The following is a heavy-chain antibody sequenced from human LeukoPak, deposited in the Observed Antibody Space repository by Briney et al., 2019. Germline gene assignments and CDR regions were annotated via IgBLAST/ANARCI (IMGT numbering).Heavy chain of an antibody. CDR3: ARDPLQYQLTHNWFDP. V-gene: IGHV1-18*04. J-gene: IGHJ5*02. Sequence: ASVKGSCKASGYTFTSYGISWVRQAPGQGLEWMAWISAYNGNTNYAQKLQGRVTMTTDTSTSTAYMELRSLRSDDTAVYYCARDPLQYQLTHNWFDPWGQGTLVTVSS. CDR2: ISAYNGNT. D-gene: IGHD2-2*01. CDR1: GYTFTSYG.